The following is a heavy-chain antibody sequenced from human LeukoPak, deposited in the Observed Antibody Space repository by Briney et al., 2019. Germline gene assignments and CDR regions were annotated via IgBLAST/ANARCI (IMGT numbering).Heavy chain of an antibody. CDR1: GGSISSYY. CDR3: ASAPGWFDP. J-gene: IGHJ5*02. CDR2: IYYSGST. Sequence: PSETLSLTCTVSGGSISSYYWSWIRQPPGKGLEWIGYIYYSGSTNYNPSLKGRVTISVDTSKNQISLKLSSVTAADTAVYYCASAPGWFDPWGQGTLVTVSS. V-gene: IGHV4-59*01.